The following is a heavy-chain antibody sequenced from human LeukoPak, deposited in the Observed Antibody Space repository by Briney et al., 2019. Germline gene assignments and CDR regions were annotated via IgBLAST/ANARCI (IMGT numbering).Heavy chain of an antibody. J-gene: IGHJ4*02. CDR2: IRYDGSNK. V-gene: IGHV3-30*02. CDR3: ARVGFCSSTSCYEDY. CDR1: GFTFSSYG. Sequence: GGSLRLSCAASGFTFSSYGMHWVRQAPGKGLEWVAFIRYDGSNKYYADSVKGRFTISRDNSKNTLYLQMNSLRAEDTALYYCARVGFCSSTSCYEDYWGQGTLVTVSS. D-gene: IGHD2-2*01.